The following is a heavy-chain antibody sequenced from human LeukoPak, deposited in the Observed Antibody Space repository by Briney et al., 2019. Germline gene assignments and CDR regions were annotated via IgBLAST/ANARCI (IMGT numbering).Heavy chain of an antibody. CDR1: GFTFRSYW. D-gene: IGHD6-19*01. CDR2: INNDGGDT. Sequence: GESLRLSCAASGFTFRSYWMHWVRQAPGKGLVWVSRINNDGGDTVYADSVKGRFTMSRDNAKNTLYLQMNSLRVEDTAVYYCARGNSGPDYWGRGTLLTVSS. CDR3: ARGNSGPDY. V-gene: IGHV3-74*01. J-gene: IGHJ4*02.